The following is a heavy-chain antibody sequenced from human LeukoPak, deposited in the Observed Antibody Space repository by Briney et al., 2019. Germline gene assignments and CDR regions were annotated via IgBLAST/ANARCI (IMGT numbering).Heavy chain of an antibody. CDR2: ISYDGSNK. V-gene: IGHV3-30*04. CDR1: GFTFSSYA. J-gene: IGHJ4*02. Sequence: GGSLRLSCAASGFTFSSYAMHWVRQAPGKGLEWVAVISYDGSNKYYADSVKGRFTISRDNAKNSLYLQMNSLRAEDTAVYYCARHQTTVTAYGDWGQGTLVTVSS. D-gene: IGHD4-17*01. CDR3: ARHQTTVTAYGD.